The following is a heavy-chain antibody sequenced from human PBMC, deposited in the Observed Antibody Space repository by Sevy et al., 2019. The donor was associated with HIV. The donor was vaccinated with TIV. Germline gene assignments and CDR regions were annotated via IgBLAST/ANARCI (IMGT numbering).Heavy chain of an antibody. V-gene: IGHV3-30-3*01. CDR2: ISYDGTSK. CDR1: GFPFSSYA. Sequence: GGCLRLSCAASGFPFSSYAMYWVRQAPGKGLEWVAVISYDGTSKYYADTVKGRFTISRDNSKNTLYLQMNSLRAEDTAVYYCARGVIVDTALVTHFDHWGQGTLVTVSS. CDR3: ARGVIVDTALVTHFDH. D-gene: IGHD5-18*01. J-gene: IGHJ4*02.